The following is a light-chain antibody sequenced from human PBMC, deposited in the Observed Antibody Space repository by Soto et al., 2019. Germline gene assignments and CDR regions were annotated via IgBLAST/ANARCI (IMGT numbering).Light chain of an antibody. CDR3: CSYTTSNTRQIV. J-gene: IGLJ1*01. V-gene: IGLV2-14*01. CDR1: SSDVGGYNY. CDR2: DVT. Sequence: SMLTKPASVSGSPGQSITISCTGTSSDVGGYNYVSWYQQQPGKAPKFMIYDVTNRPSGVSNRFSGSKSGNTASLTISGLQAEDEADYYCCSYTTSNTRQIVFGTGTKVTVL.